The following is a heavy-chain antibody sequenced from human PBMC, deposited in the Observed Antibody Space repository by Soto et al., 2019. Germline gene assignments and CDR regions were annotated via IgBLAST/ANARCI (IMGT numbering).Heavy chain of an antibody. CDR1: GFTFGDYA. D-gene: IGHD2-2*01. CDR3: TRDLEDIVVVPAAMHFDY. J-gene: IGHJ4*02. Sequence: GGSQRLSCTASGFTFGDYARSWFRQAPGKGLEWVGFIRSKAYGGTTEYAASVKGRSTISRDDSKSIAYLQMNSLKTEDTAVYYCTRDLEDIVVVPAAMHFDYWGQGTLVTVSS. CDR2: IRSKAYGGTT. V-gene: IGHV3-49*03.